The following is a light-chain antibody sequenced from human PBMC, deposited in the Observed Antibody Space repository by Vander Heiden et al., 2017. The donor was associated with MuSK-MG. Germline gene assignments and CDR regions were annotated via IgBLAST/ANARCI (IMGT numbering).Light chain of an antibody. CDR1: IGSKS. Sequence: SYVLSQSPSVSVAPGQTARIPCEGNIGSKSVHWYQQKAGQAPVLVVYEDTDRPAGIPDRFSGSKSGNTATLIISRVEAGDEADYYCQVWDGTTGQWVFGGGTKLTVL. J-gene: IGLJ3*02. CDR3: QVWDGTTGQWV. V-gene: IGLV3-21*02. CDR2: EDT.